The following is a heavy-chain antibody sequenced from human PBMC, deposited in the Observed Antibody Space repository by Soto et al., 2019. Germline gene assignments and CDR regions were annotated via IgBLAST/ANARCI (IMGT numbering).Heavy chain of an antibody. V-gene: IGHV4-4*02. J-gene: IGHJ4*02. CDR3: ARSPPSSYYGGRGTFDY. Sequence: QLQLQESGPGLVRPSGTLSLTCAVSGGFTSTNNWWSWVRQPPGKGLEGIGDAYHSGSTEYNPSLKSRVSISVDKSKNQISLKLTSATAADTAVYYCARSPPSSYYGGRGTFDYWGQGTLVSVSS. D-gene: IGHD3-10*01. CDR2: AYHSGST. CDR1: GGFTSTNNW.